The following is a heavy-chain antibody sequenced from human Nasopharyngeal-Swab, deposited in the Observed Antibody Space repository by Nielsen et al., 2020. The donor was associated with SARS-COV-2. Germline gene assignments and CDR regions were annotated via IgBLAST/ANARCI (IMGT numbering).Heavy chain of an antibody. D-gene: IGHD4-11*01. CDR3: ATGTGTVAFDF. Sequence: ASVKVSCKGSAYTFSVYPMHWVRQAPGQCLQWMGWLNGGNGDTKSSQEFEGRLSITRDASTSTAYMELSSLTSEDTAIYYCATGTGTVAFDFWGQGTLLSVSS. V-gene: IGHV1-3*01. J-gene: IGHJ4*02. CDR1: AYTFSVYP. CDR2: LNGGNGDT.